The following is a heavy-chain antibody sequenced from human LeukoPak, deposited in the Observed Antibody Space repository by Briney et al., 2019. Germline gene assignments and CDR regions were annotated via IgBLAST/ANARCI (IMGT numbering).Heavy chain of an antibody. D-gene: IGHD3-9*01. V-gene: IGHV4-31*03. CDR2: IFKGGKT. CDR1: GDSISSGAYY. Sequence: PSETLSLTCTVSGDSISSGAYYWTWIRQHPERGLEWIGYIFKGGKTYYNPSLKSRVVISIDTSNNRFSLELSSVTAADRAVYFCARARAYDVLTEVGFYYYGVDLWGRGTTVTV. J-gene: IGHJ6*02. CDR3: ARARAYDVLTEVGFYYYGVDL.